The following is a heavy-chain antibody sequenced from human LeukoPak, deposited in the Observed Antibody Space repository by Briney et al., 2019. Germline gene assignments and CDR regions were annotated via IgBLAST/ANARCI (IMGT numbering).Heavy chain of an antibody. Sequence: SETLSLTCTVSGGSISSSSYYWGWIRQPPGKGLEWIVSIYYSGSTYYNPSLKSRVTISVDTSKNQFSLKLSSVTAADTAVYYCARRYSSSYYGMDVWGQGTTVTVSS. CDR3: ARRYSSSYYGMDV. V-gene: IGHV4-39*01. CDR2: IYYSGST. D-gene: IGHD6-13*01. J-gene: IGHJ6*02. CDR1: GGSISSSSYY.